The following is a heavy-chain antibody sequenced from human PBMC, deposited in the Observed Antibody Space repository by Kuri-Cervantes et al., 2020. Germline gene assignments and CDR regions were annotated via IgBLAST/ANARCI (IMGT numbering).Heavy chain of an antibody. CDR3: ARLKVHTAMEQTYYYYGMDV. V-gene: IGHV3-11*01. J-gene: IGHJ6*02. CDR2: ISSSGSTI. CDR1: GFTFSDYY. Sequence: GESLKISCAASGFTFSDYYMSWIRQAPGKGLEWASYISSSGSTIYYADSVKGRFTISRDNAKNSPYLQMNSLRAEDTAVYYCARLKVHTAMEQTYYYYGMDVWGQGTTVTVSS. D-gene: IGHD5-18*01.